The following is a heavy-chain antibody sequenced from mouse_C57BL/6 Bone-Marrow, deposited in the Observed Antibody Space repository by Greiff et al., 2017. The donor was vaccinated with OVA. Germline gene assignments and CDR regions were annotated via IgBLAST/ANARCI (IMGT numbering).Heavy chain of an antibody. V-gene: IGHV1-76*01. CDR1: GYTFTDYY. D-gene: IGHD1-1*01. J-gene: IGHJ2*01. CDR2: IYPGSGNT. Sequence: QVQLQQSGAELVRPGASVKLSCKASGYTFTDYYINWVKQRPGQGLEWIARIYPGSGNTYYNEKIKGKATLTAEKSSSTAYMQLSSLTSEDSAVYFCARRVITTVEGYFDYWGQGTTLTVSS. CDR3: ARRVITTVEGYFDY.